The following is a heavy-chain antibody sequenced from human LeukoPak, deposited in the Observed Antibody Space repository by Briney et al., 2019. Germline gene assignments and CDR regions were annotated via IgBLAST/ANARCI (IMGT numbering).Heavy chain of an antibody. V-gene: IGHV3-7*04. CDR2: IKQDGSEK. J-gene: IGHJ3*02. Sequence: GGSLRLSCAASGFTFGSYWMSWVRQAPGKGLEWVANIKQDGSEKYYVDSVKGRFTISRDNAKNSLYLQMNSLRAEDTAVYYCAGGDAFDIWGQGTMVTVSS. CDR3: AGGDAFDI. CDR1: GFTFGSYW.